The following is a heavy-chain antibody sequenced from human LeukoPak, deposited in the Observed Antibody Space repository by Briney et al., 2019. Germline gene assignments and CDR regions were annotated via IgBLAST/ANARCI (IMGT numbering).Heavy chain of an antibody. D-gene: IGHD5-24*01. V-gene: IGHV1-69*08. CDR2: IIPLLDRT. J-gene: IGHJ4*02. CDR1: GDTFSSNT. Sequence: GASVKVSCKTSGDTFSSNTLSWMRQAPGQGLEWMGRIIPLLDRTDYAQKFQGRVTITADESTTTAYMELSSLRFEDTAFYYRAREKGRDGYNGFDYWGQGTLVTVSS. CDR3: AREKGRDGYNGFDY.